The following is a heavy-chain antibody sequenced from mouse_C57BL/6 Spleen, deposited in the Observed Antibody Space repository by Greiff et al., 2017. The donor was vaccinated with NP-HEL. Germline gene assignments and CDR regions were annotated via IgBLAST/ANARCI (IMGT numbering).Heavy chain of an antibody. D-gene: IGHD2-12*01. CDR1: GYTFTSYW. Sequence: QVQLKQPGAELVKPGASVKLSCKASGYTFTSYWMQWVKQRPGQGLEWIGEIDPSDSYTNYNQKFKGKATLTVDTSSSTAYMQLSSLTSEDSAVYYCARALPYAMDYWGQGTSVTVSS. CDR2: IDPSDSYT. CDR3: ARALPYAMDY. V-gene: IGHV1-50*01. J-gene: IGHJ4*01.